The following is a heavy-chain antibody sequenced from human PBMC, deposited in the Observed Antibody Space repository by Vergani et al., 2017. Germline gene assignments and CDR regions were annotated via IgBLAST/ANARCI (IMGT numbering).Heavy chain of an antibody. CDR1: GFTFSSYA. J-gene: IGHJ4*02. CDR3: ATSASGWYGAY. Sequence: EVQLLESGGGLVQPGGSLRLSCAASGFTFSSYAMSWVRQAPGKGLEWVSVIYSGGSSTYYADSVKGRFTISRDNSKNTLYLQMNSLRSDDTAVYYCATSASGWYGAYWGQGTLVTVSS. D-gene: IGHD6-19*01. V-gene: IGHV3-23*03. CDR2: IYSGGSST.